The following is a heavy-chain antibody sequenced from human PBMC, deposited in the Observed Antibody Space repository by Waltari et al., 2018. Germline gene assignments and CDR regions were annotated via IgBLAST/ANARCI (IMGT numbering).Heavy chain of an antibody. J-gene: IGHJ4*02. CDR2: IYSCCYT. CDR1: GFTVSNNY. V-gene: IGHV3-66*02. Sequence: EVQLAESGGGLVQPGGSLRISCAASGFTVSNNYMSWVRQAPGKGLVWVELIYSCCYTQYADSVKGRFTISRDNSKNPLYLQMNSPRVEDTAVYYCARNPRYDSPDWGQGTLVTVSS. CDR3: ARNPRYDSPD. D-gene: IGHD3-22*01.